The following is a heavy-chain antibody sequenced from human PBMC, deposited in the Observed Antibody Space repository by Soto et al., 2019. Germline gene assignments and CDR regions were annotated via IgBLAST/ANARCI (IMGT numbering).Heavy chain of an antibody. D-gene: IGHD2-2*02. CDR2: IYPGDSDT. Sequence: GESLKISCKGSGYSFTSYWIGWVRQMPGKGLEWMGIIYPGDSDTRYSPSFQGQVTISADKSISTAYLQWSSLKASDTAMYYCARRGYCSSTSCYTDYYGMDVWGHGTTVTVS. V-gene: IGHV5-51*01. CDR1: GYSFTSYW. CDR3: ARRGYCSSTSCYTDYYGMDV. J-gene: IGHJ6*02.